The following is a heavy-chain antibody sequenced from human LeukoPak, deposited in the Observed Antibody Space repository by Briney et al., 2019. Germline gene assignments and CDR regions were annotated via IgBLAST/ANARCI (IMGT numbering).Heavy chain of an antibody. V-gene: IGHV4-39*01. Sequence: PSETLSLTCTVSGSSISGSNNYWGWVRQPPGKGLEWIGTIHSSGSTTYYSPSLKSRVTISVDTSKNQFSLKLSSVTAADTAVYYCARHDEEDGYNAKTIDYWGQGTLVTVSS. CDR1: GSSISGSNNY. CDR3: ARHDEEDGYNAKTIDY. CDR2: IHSSGSTT. D-gene: IGHD5-24*01. J-gene: IGHJ4*02.